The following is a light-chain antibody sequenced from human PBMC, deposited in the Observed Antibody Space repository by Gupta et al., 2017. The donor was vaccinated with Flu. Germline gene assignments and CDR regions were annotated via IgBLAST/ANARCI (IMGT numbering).Light chain of an antibody. Sequence: QSALTQPRSVSGSPGPSVTISCTASGIDVSDYNYVSWYQQYPGKAPKLLIYDVYRRPSGVPHRFSGSKCDNTASLTISGLQDDDEADYYCCSDAATSTYVFGSGTKVTVL. CDR2: DVY. J-gene: IGLJ1*01. CDR3: CSDAATSTYV. CDR1: GIDVSDYNY. V-gene: IGLV2-11*01.